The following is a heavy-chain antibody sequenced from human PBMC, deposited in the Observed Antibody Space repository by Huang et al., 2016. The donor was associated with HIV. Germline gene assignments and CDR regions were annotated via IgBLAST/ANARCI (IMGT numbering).Heavy chain of an antibody. J-gene: IGHJ4*02. CDR1: GYTFADYF. V-gene: IGHV1-2*02. Sequence: QVQLVQSGAEVKKPGASVKVSCKHSGYTFADYFIHWVRQAPGQGLEWMAWLNPKNGATNYAQNFLGRVTVTGDTSINTAYMEFSGLTSDDTANYYCTRDGVAPDEEFDYWGQGTLISVSS. D-gene: IGHD5-12*01. CDR2: LNPKNGAT. CDR3: TRDGVAPDEEFDY.